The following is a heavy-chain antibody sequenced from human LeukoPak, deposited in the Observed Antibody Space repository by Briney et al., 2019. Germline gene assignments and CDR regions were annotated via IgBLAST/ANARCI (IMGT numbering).Heavy chain of an antibody. CDR3: ARDRWELLRSVDY. J-gene: IGHJ4*02. Sequence: GGSLRLSCAASGFTFSSYSMNWVRQAPGKGLEWVSSIGSTGAYIFYADSVKGRFTISRDNAKNSLYLQMNSLRAEDTAVYYCARDRWELLRSVDYWGQGTLVTVSS. D-gene: IGHD1-26*01. V-gene: IGHV3-21*01. CDR2: IGSTGAYI. CDR1: GFTFSSYS.